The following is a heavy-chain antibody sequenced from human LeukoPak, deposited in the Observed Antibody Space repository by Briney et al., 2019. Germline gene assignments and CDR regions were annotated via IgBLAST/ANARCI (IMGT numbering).Heavy chain of an antibody. CDR1: GGTFSSYA. J-gene: IGHJ4*02. V-gene: IGHV1-69*04. Sequence: ASVKVSCKASGGTFSSYAISWVRQAPGQGLEWMGRIIPILGIANYAQKFQGRVTITADKSTSTAYMELSSLRSEDTAVYYCARGGRDGYNSDYWGQRTLVTVSS. CDR2: IIPILGIA. D-gene: IGHD5-24*01. CDR3: ARGGRDGYNSDY.